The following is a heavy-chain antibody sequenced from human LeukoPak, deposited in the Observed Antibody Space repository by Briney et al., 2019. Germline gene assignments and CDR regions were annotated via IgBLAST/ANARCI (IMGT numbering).Heavy chain of an antibody. V-gene: IGHV3-53*01. D-gene: IGHD3-9*01. CDR3: AKSPPRDILTGYYFYFDY. CDR1: GFSVRSNY. CDR2: IHSNGNT. Sequence: QPGGSLRLSCAASGFSVRSNYMSWVRQAPGKGLEWVSSIHSNGNTDYADSVKGRFTISRDTSKNTLYFHMNSLRAEDTALYYCAKSPPRDILTGYYFYFDYWGQGALVTVSS. J-gene: IGHJ4*02.